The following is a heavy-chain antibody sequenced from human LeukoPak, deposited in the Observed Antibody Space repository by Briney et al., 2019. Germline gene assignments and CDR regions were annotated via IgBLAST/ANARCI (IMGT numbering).Heavy chain of an antibody. V-gene: IGHV5-51*01. D-gene: IGHD5-12*01. CDR2: IFPGDSDT. CDR1: GYRFTSYW. J-gene: IGHJ4*02. CDR3: ARRVGGYDHYFDY. Sequence: GESLKISCKGSGYRFTSYWIGWVRQMPGKGLEWMGIIFPGDSDTSYSPSFQGQVTMSADQSISTAYLQWSSLKASDTAMYYCARRVGGYDHYFDYWGQGTLVTVSS.